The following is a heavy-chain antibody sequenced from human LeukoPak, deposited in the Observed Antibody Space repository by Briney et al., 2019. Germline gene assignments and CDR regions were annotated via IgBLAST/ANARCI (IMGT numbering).Heavy chain of an antibody. CDR3: ARERTTVIHNWYFDL. V-gene: IGHV4-59*01. Sequence: SETLSLTCTVSGGSISSYYWSWVRQPPGKGLEWIGYIYYSGSTNYNPSLKSRVTISVDTSKNQFSLKLSSVTAADTAVYYCARERTTVIHNWYFDLWGRGTLVTVSS. CDR2: IYYSGST. D-gene: IGHD4-17*01. J-gene: IGHJ2*01. CDR1: GGSISSYY.